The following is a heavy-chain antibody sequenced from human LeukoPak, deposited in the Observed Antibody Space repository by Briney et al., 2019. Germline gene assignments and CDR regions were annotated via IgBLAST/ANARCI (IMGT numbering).Heavy chain of an antibody. V-gene: IGHV3-7*04. CDR2: IKQDGSEK. CDR3: ARGSTDYFYYMDV. J-gene: IGHJ6*03. CDR1: GFTFNNYW. Sequence: PGGSLRLSCEASGFTFNNYWMSWVRQAPEKGLEWVANIKQDGSEKYHVDSVKGRFTISRDNAKNSLYLQMNSLRAEDTAVYYCARGSTDYFYYMDVWGKGTTVTISS.